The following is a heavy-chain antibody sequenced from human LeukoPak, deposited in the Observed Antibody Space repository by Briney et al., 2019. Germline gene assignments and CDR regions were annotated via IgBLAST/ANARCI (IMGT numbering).Heavy chain of an antibody. CDR3: ARGPTISETGYFDY. V-gene: IGHV4-34*01. Sequence: SETLSLTCAVYGGSFGTYYWSWIRQSPGKGLEWIAEINHRGDTNYNPSVKSRVAISVDTSKNQFSLKVSSLTAADTAVYYCARGPTISETGYFDYWGQGTLVTVSS. CDR2: INHRGDT. CDR1: GGSFGTYY. J-gene: IGHJ4*03. D-gene: IGHD1-1*01.